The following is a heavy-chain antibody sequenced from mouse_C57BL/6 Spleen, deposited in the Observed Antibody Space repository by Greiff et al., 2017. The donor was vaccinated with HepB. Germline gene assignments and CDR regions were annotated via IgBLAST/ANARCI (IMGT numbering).Heavy chain of an antibody. CDR2: IYPRSGNT. Sequence: VQLQQSGAELARPGASVKLSCKASGYTFTSYGISWVKQRTGQGLEWIGEIYPRSGNTYYNEKFKGKATLTADKSSSTAYMELRSLTSEDSAVYFCARGAGSSYDWYFDVWGTGTTVTVSS. V-gene: IGHV1-81*01. CDR3: ARGAGSSYDWYFDV. CDR1: GYTFTSYG. J-gene: IGHJ1*03. D-gene: IGHD1-1*01.